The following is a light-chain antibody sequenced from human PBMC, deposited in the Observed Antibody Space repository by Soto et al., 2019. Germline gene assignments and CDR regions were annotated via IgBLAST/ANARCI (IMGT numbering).Light chain of an antibody. Sequence: SALTQPASLSGSPGQSITISCTGTSSAVGCYNYVSWYQQHPGKAPKLMIYDVSNRPSGVSNRFSGSKSGNTASLTISGLQAEDEADYYCSSYTSSSTRVFGTGTKVTVL. J-gene: IGLJ1*01. V-gene: IGLV2-14*01. CDR3: SSYTSSSTRV. CDR2: DVS. CDR1: SSAVGCYNY.